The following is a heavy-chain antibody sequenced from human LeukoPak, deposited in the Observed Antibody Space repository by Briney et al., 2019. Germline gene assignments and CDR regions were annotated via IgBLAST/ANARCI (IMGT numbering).Heavy chain of an antibody. Sequence: GGSLRLSCAASGFTFSSYAMSWVRQAPGKGLEWVSAISGSGGSTYYADSVKGRFTISRDNSKNTVYLQMNSLSAEDTAVYYCAKDNGSPSLVVVLVATAPDYWGQGTLVTVSS. CDR2: ISGSGGST. V-gene: IGHV3-23*01. J-gene: IGHJ4*02. CDR3: AKDNGSPSLVVVLVATAPDY. CDR1: GFTFSSYA. D-gene: IGHD2-15*01.